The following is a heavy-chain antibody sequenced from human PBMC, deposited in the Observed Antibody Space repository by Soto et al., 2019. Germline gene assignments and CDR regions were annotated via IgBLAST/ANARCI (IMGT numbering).Heavy chain of an antibody. J-gene: IGHJ4*02. CDR1: GGSISSSSYY. V-gene: IGHV4-39*01. CDR3: ARFGSGWDFDY. Sequence: QLQLQESGPGLVKPSETLSLTCTVSGGSISSSSYYWGWIRQPPGKGLEWIGSIYYSGSTYYNPSLKSRVTISVDTSKNQFSLKLSSVTAADTAVYYCARFGSGWDFDYWGQGTLVTVSS. D-gene: IGHD6-19*01. CDR2: IYYSGST.